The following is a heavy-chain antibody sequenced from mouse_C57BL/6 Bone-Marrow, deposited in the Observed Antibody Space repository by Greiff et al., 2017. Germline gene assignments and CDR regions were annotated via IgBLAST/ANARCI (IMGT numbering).Heavy chain of an antibody. V-gene: IGHV5-17*01. D-gene: IGHD4-1*01. CDR3: ARPGWDPFDY. CDR2: ISSGSSTI. CDR1: GFTFSDYG. Sequence: EVKLVESGGGLVKPGGSLKLSCAASGFTFSDYGMHWVRQAPEKGLEWVAYISSGSSTIYYADTVKGRFTISRDNAKNTLFLQMTSLRSEDTAMYYCARPGWDPFDYWGQGTTLTVSS. J-gene: IGHJ2*01.